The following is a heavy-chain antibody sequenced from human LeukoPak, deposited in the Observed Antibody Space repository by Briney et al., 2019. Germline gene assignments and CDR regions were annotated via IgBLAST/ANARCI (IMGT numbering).Heavy chain of an antibody. Sequence: GSSVEVSCKASGGTFSSYAISWVRQAPGQGLEWIGGIIPIFGTANYAQKFQGRGTITTDESTSTAYMELSSLRSEDTAVYYCAREGRSYDYVWGSHDPKRGAFDIWGQGTMVTVSS. CDR1: GGTFSSYA. J-gene: IGHJ3*02. V-gene: IGHV1-69*05. CDR2: IIPIFGTA. D-gene: IGHD3-16*01. CDR3: AREGRSYDYVWGSHDPKRGAFDI.